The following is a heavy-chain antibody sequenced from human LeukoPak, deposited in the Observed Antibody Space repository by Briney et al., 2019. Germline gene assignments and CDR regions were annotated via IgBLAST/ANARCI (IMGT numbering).Heavy chain of an antibody. CDR2: MNSDGSLT. Sequence: RGSLRLSCAASGFTFSPYWMHWVRPAPGKGLVWVSHMNSDGSLTHYADSVKGRFTISRDNAKNTLYLQMNSLRAEDTAVYYCARDRGSPDAFDIWGQGTMVTVSS. CDR1: GFTFSPYW. V-gene: IGHV3-74*01. D-gene: IGHD1-26*01. CDR3: ARDRGSPDAFDI. J-gene: IGHJ3*02.